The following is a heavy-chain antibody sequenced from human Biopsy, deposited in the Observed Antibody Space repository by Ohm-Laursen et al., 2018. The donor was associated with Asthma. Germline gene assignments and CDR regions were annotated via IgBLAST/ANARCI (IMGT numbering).Heavy chain of an antibody. CDR1: GFILSNYN. CDR2: LSYNGNNK. V-gene: IGHV3-30*03. J-gene: IGHJ4*02. CDR3: ARGDWYGSASNGY. Sequence: SLRLSCAASGFILSNYNMHWVRQAPGKGLEWVAVLSYNGNNKYYADSVRGRFTISRDNSENTLYLQMNSLRVEDTAVYYCARGDWYGSASNGYWGQGTLVTVSA. D-gene: IGHD6-6*01.